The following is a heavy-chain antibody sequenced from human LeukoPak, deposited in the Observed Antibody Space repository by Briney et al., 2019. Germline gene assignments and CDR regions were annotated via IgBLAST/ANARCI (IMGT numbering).Heavy chain of an antibody. Sequence: GSLRLSCAASGFTFSSYAISWVRQARGKGLEWFSSISSSSSYIYYADSVKGRFTISRDNAKNSLYLQMNSLRAEDTAVYYCARERGYSYGYGDYWGQGTLVTVSS. CDR3: ARERGYSYGYGDY. J-gene: IGHJ4*02. D-gene: IGHD5-18*01. V-gene: IGHV3-21*01. CDR1: GFTFSSYA. CDR2: ISSSSSYI.